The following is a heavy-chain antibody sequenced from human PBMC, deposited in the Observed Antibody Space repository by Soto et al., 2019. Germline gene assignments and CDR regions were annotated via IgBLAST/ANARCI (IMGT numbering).Heavy chain of an antibody. CDR3: TTDWYNWNPQGDYFYCGMDV. J-gene: IGHJ6*02. D-gene: IGHD1-1*01. CDR1: GFTFSNAW. CDR2: IKSKTDGGTT. Sequence: EVQLVESGGGLVKPGGSLRLSCAASGFTFSNAWMNWVRKAPGKGLEWVGRIKSKTDGGTTDYAAPVKGRFTISRDDSKNTMYMKMSRVKPEDTAVYYCTTDWYNWNPQGDYFYCGMDVWGQGTTVTVSS. V-gene: IGHV3-15*07.